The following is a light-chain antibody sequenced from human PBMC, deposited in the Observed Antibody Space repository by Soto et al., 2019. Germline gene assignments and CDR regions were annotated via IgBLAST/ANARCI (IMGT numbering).Light chain of an antibody. CDR2: DVS. V-gene: IGLV2-14*01. CDR1: SSDVGGSNY. CDR3: SSYTSSSTYV. Sequence: QSVLTQPASVSGSPGQSITISCTETSSDVGGSNYVSWYQQHPGKAPKLIISDVSYRPSGVSNRFSGSKSGNTASLTISGLQVEDEADYYCSSYTSSSTYVFGTGTKVTVL. J-gene: IGLJ1*01.